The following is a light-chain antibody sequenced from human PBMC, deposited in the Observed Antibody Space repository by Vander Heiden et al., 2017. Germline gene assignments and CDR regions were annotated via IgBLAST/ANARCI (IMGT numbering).Light chain of an antibody. V-gene: IGLV6-57*02. J-gene: IGLJ3*02. Sequence: NFMLTQHHSVSESPGKTVTISCTGSSGSIASNYVQWYQQRPGSAPTTMIYEDDQRPSGVPDRFSGSIDSSSNSASLTISGLQTEDEADYYCQSYDTTNVVFGGGTKLTVL. CDR1: SGSIASNY. CDR2: EDD. CDR3: QSYDTTNVV.